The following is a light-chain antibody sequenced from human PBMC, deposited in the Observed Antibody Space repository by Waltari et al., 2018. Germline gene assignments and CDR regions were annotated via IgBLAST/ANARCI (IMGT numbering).Light chain of an antibody. J-gene: IGLJ1*01. Sequence: QSALTQPPSASGSPGHPVTTPCTGPSGTVGRYNYASRDQQHPGKPPKLIIYEVTKRPSGVPDRFSGSKSGNTASLTVSGLQAEDEADYYCNSFAGSNTHVFGTGTKVTVL. CDR3: NSFAGSNTHV. CDR1: SGTVGRYNY. V-gene: IGLV2-8*01. CDR2: EVT.